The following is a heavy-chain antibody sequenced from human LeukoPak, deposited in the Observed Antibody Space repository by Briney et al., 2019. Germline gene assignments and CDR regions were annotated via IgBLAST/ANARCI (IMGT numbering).Heavy chain of an antibody. D-gene: IGHD4-17*01. CDR1: GGSISSYY. Sequence: PSETLSLTCTVSGGSISSYYWSWIRQPPGKGLEWIGSIYYSGSTYYNPSLKSRVTISVDTSKNQFSLKLSSVTAADTAVYYCARASTESYYYYMDVWGKGTTVTVSS. CDR3: ARASTESYYYYMDV. CDR2: IYYSGST. J-gene: IGHJ6*03. V-gene: IGHV4-59*12.